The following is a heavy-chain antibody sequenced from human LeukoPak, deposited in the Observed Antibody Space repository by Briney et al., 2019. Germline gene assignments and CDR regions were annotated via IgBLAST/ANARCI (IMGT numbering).Heavy chain of an antibody. J-gene: IGHJ4*02. Sequence: GGSLRLSCEATGFILSNDWMAWVRQAPGKGLEWVANIRPDGIEINYVGSVKGRFTISRDNAKNSLYLQMNSLRADDTAIYYCATDRGYSTFDYWGQGTLVTVSS. D-gene: IGHD6-13*01. V-gene: IGHV3-7*01. CDR3: ATDRGYSTFDY. CDR2: IRPDGIEI. CDR1: GFILSNDW.